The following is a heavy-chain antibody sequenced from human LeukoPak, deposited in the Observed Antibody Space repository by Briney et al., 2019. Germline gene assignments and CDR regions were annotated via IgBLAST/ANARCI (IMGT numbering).Heavy chain of an antibody. V-gene: IGHV3-23*01. Sequence: PGGSLRLSCAASEFTFSNYGMGWVRQAPGKGKGLEWVSGISGGGGGTYYADSVKGRFTISRDDSKNRLYLQMNSLRAEDTAVYYCANGRYTSGRNFDHWGQGTLVTVSS. CDR1: EFTFSNYG. D-gene: IGHD6-19*01. CDR2: ISGGGGGT. CDR3: ANGRYTSGRNFDH. J-gene: IGHJ4*02.